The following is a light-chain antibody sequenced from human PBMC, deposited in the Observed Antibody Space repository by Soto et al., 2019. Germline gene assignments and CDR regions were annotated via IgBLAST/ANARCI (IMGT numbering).Light chain of an antibody. CDR2: TGN. CDR1: SSNIGSNY. J-gene: IGLJ2*01. V-gene: IGLV1-47*02. Sequence: QSVLTQPPSASGTPGQSVTISCSGSSSNIGSNYVYWYQQLPGTAPKLLIYTGNQRPSGVPDRFSGSKSGTSASLAISGLRSEDEADYYCSAWDDSLSGVLFGGGTKLTVL. CDR3: SAWDDSLSGVL.